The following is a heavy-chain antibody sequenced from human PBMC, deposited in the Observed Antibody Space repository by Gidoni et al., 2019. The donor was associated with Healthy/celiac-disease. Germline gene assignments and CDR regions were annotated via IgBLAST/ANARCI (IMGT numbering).Heavy chain of an antibody. Sequence: EVQLVESGGGLVKPGGSRRLSCAASGFPFTNAWMRWVRQAPGKGLEWVGRIKSKTAGVTTDYAAPVKGRFTISRDDSKNTLYLQMNSLKTEDTAVYYCTTDPEEYMVRGVHGAFDIWGQGTMVTVSS. D-gene: IGHD3-10*01. CDR2: IKSKTAGVTT. CDR1: GFPFTNAW. J-gene: IGHJ3*02. CDR3: TTDPEEYMVRGVHGAFDI. V-gene: IGHV3-15*01.